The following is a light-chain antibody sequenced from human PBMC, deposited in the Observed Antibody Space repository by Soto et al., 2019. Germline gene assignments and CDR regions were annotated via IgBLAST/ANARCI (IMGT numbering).Light chain of an antibody. J-gene: IGKJ1*01. V-gene: IGKV3-20*01. CDR2: GAS. CDR1: QSISSN. CDR3: QQYGSSST. Sequence: RASQSISSNLAWYQQKPGQAPRLLIYGASTRDNGIPDRFSGSGSGTDFTLTISRLEPEDFAVYYCQQYGSSSTFGQGTKVDIK.